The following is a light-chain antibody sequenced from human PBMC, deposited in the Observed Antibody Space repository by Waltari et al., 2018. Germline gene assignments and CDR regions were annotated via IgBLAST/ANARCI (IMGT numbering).Light chain of an antibody. Sequence: DIQLTQSPSTLSASVGDTVTLTCRASQSIDSWLAWYQQKPGKAPNILIQKASTLEAGVSSRFNGIVYVTEFTLTISSLQSDDSATYYCQQYRSYKSFGQGTKVEIK. CDR1: QSIDSW. CDR2: KAS. V-gene: IGKV1-5*03. CDR3: QQYRSYKS. J-gene: IGKJ1*01.